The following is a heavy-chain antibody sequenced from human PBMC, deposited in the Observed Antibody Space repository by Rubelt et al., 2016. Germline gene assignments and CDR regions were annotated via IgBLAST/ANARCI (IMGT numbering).Heavy chain of an antibody. V-gene: IGHV3-30*02. D-gene: IGHD4-17*01. CDR1: GFTFSSYG. J-gene: IGHJ1*01. Sequence: QVQLVESGGGVVQPGGSLSLSCAASGFTFSSYGMHWVRQAPGKGLEWVAFIRYDGSNKYYADSVKGRFTTSRDNSKTTRYLQMNSRRAEDTAVYYCAKPARLDYGINAEYFQHWGQGTLVTVSS. CDR3: AKPARLDYGINAEYFQH. CDR2: IRYDGSNK.